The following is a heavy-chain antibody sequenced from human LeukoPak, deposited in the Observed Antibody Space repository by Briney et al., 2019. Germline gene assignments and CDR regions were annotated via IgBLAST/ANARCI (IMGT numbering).Heavy chain of an antibody. J-gene: IGHJ4*02. Sequence: GGSLRLSCAAPGFTFSNHEMNWVRQAPGKGLEWLSYISNSGATVYYADSVKGRFSISRDNAKNSLDLQMTSLRAEDTGIYYCARGPRAYTSGWYYFDSWGRGTLVTVSS. V-gene: IGHV3-48*03. CDR3: ARGPRAYTSGWYYFDS. D-gene: IGHD6-19*01. CDR1: GFTFSNHE. CDR2: ISNSGATV.